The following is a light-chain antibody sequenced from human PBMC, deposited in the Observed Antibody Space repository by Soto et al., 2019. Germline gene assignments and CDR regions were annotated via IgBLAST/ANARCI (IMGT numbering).Light chain of an antibody. V-gene: IGLV2-14*01. CDR3: SSFTSRFTFNYI. Sequence: QSALTRPASVSGSPGQSITISCTGTSSDVGGYNYVSWYQQHPGKAPKIIIYEVTNRPSGVSNRFSGSKSGNTASLTISGLQAEDDADYYCSSFTSRFTFNYIFGTGTKVTVL. CDR2: EVT. J-gene: IGLJ1*01. CDR1: SSDVGGYNY.